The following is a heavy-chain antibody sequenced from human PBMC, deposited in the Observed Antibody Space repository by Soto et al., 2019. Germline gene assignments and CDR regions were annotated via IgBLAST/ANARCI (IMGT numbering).Heavy chain of an antibody. Sequence: LRLSCAASGFTVGSNYMSWVRQAPGKGLEWVSVIYSEGTPYYADSVKGRFTISRENSNNTLYLHKNNLRAEDTAVYYCARSTYYDILTGSYYYYAMDVWGQGTTVTVSS. CDR2: IYSEGTP. CDR3: ARSTYYDILTGSYYYYAMDV. J-gene: IGHJ6*02. CDR1: GFTVGSNY. V-gene: IGHV3-53*01. D-gene: IGHD3-9*01.